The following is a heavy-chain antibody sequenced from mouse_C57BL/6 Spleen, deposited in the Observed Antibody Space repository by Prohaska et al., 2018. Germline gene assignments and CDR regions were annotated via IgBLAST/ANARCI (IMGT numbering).Heavy chain of an antibody. Sequence: WVRKSPGKGLEWQGEIWCGGSTDYNAAFIASLSISKDNTKSQVFFKMNRRQDDDTAIYYCARIQAGSSYWGQGTTLTVSS. CDR2: IWCGGST. D-gene: IGHD1-1*01. V-gene: IGHV2-2*01. J-gene: IGHJ2*01. CDR3: ARIQAGSSY.